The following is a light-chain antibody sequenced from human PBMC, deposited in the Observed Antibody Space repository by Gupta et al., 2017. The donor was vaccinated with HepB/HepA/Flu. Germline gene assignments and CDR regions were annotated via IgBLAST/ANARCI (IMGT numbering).Light chain of an antibody. V-gene: IGKV4-1*01. Sequence: DIVMTQSPASLAVALGERATINCKSSQSVLYSSNNKKYLAWYQQTPGQPPKLLIYWASTRESGVPDRFSGSGSGTDFTLTISSLQAEDVAVYVCHQYYSTPPTFGGGTKVEIK. CDR2: WAS. CDR1: QSVLYSSNNKKY. CDR3: HQYYSTPPT. J-gene: IGKJ4*01.